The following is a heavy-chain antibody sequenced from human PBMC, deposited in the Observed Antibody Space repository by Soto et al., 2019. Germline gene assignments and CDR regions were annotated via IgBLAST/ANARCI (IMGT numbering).Heavy chain of an antibody. J-gene: IGHJ6*02. CDR3: ASSFIVVVPAAIGNYYGMDV. CDR2: IDPSDSYT. Sequence: GESLKISCKGSGYSFTSYWISWVRQMPGKGLERMGRIDPSDSYTNYSPSFQGHVTISADKSISTAYLQWSSLKASDTAMYYCASSFIVVVPAAIGNYYGMDVWGQGTTVTVSS. D-gene: IGHD2-2*01. CDR1: GYSFTSYW. V-gene: IGHV5-10-1*01.